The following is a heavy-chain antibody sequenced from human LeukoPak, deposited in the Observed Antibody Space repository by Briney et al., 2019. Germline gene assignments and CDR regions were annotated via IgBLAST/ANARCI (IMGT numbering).Heavy chain of an antibody. Sequence: SETLSLTCAVYGGSFSGYYWSWIRQPPGKGLEWIGEINHSGSTNYNPSLKSRATISVDTSKNQFSLKLSSVTAADTAVYYCARGRGYCSSTSCYFLFDYWGQGTLVTVSS. CDR2: INHSGST. CDR3: ARGRGYCSSTSCYFLFDY. J-gene: IGHJ4*02. V-gene: IGHV4-34*01. CDR1: GGSFSGYY. D-gene: IGHD2-2*01.